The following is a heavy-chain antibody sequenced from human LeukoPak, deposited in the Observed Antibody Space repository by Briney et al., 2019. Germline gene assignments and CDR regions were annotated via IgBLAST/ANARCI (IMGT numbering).Heavy chain of an antibody. V-gene: IGHV3-21*04. D-gene: IGHD1-26*01. Sequence: GGSLRLSCAASGFTFSSYSMNWVRQAPGKGLEWVSSISSSSSYIYYADSVKGRFTISRDNAKNSLYLQMNSLRADDTAVYYCARVLLVEDSESHYFDHWGQGTLVTVTS. J-gene: IGHJ4*02. CDR1: GFTFSSYS. CDR2: ISSSSSYI. CDR3: ARVLLVEDSESHYFDH.